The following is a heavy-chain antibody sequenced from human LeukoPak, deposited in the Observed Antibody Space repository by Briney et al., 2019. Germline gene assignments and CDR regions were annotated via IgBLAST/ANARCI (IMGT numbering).Heavy chain of an antibody. CDR1: GFTFSSYG. V-gene: IGHV3-33*01. J-gene: IGHJ4*02. CDR2: IWYDGSNK. Sequence: PGRSLRLSCAASGFTFSSYGMHWVRQAPGKGLEWVAVIWYDGSNKYYADSVKGRFTISRDNSKNTLYLQMNSLRAEDTAVYYCGSLTVVARDHWGQGTLVTVSS. CDR3: GSLTVVARDH. D-gene: IGHD3-22*01.